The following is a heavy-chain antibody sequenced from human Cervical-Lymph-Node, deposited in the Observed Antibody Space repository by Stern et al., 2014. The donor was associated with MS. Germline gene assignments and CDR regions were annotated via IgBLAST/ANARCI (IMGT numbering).Heavy chain of an antibody. J-gene: IGHJ3*02. CDR2: IDWDDDK. Sequence: QVTLRESGPALVKPTQTLTLTCTFSGFSLSTSGMCVSWIRQPPGKALEWLALIDWDDDKYYSTYLKTRLTISKDTSKNQVGLTMTNMDPVDTATYYCARIASGDYGSRSDALDIWGQGTRVTVSS. D-gene: IGHD4-17*01. CDR3: ARIASGDYGSRSDALDI. CDR1: GFSLSTSGMC. V-gene: IGHV2-70*01.